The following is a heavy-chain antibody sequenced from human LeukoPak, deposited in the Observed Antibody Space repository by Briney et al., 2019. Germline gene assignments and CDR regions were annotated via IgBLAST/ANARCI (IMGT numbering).Heavy chain of an antibody. Sequence: PSETLSLTCTVSGGSISSYYWSWIRQPPGKGLEWIGYIYCSGSTNYNPSLKSRVTISVDTSKNQFSLKLSSVTAADTAVYYCARDRIVVVPAADYYYYYGMDVWGQGTTVTVSS. CDR2: IYCSGST. CDR3: ARDRIVVVPAADYYYYYGMDV. D-gene: IGHD2-2*01. CDR1: GGSISSYY. V-gene: IGHV4-59*01. J-gene: IGHJ6*02.